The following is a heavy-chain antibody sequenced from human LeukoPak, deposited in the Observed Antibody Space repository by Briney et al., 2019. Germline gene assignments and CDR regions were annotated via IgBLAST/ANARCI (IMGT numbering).Heavy chain of an antibody. J-gene: IGHJ4*02. Sequence: ASVKVSCKTSGYSFITYAINWVRQAPGQGLEWMGWISGYSGNTNYAQELQGRVTMTIDTSTGTAYMEVRSLRSDDTAVYYCARGHSSGRDYYFDYWGQGTLVTVSS. CDR3: ARGHSSGRDYYFDY. CDR2: ISGYSGNT. D-gene: IGHD6-19*01. CDR1: GYSFITYA. V-gene: IGHV1-18*01.